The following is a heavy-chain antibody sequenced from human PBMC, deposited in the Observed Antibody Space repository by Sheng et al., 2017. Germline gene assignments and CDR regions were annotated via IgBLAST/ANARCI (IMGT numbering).Heavy chain of an antibody. V-gene: IGHV3-48*03. CDR1: GFIFSSYE. D-gene: IGHD1-26*01. CDR3: ATNRGSGAFDY. CDR2: ISKSGRAI. J-gene: IGHJ4*02. Sequence: EVQLVESGGGLVQPGGSLRLSCAVSGFIFSSYEMDWVRQAPGKGLEWVSYISKSGRAIYYADSVKGRVTVSRDNAKNSLYLQMNSLRAEDTAVYYCATNRGSGAFDYWGQGTLVTVS.